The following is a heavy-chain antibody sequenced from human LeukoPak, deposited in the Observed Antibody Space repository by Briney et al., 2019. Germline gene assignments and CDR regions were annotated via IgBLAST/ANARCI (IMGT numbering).Heavy chain of an antibody. CDR2: ISGSGGST. CDR1: GFTCNSYA. Sequence: GGSLRFYCAASGFTCNSYAMSWVRQAPGKGLEWVSAISGSGGSTDYADSVKGRFTISRDNSKNTLYLQMNSLRAEDTAVYYCAKDLSHSYWGQGTLVTVSS. V-gene: IGHV3-23*01. CDR3: AKDLSHSY. J-gene: IGHJ4*02.